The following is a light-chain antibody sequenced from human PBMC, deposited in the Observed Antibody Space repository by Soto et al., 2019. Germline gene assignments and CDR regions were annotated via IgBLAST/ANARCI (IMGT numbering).Light chain of an antibody. CDR3: QQYGSSPRT. CDR2: GTS. J-gene: IGKJ1*01. V-gene: IGKV3-20*01. Sequence: EIVMTQSPATLSVSPGERATLSCRASQNVGSRYLAWYQQKPGQAPRLLIHGTSNRATGIPDRFSGSGSGTDFSLTISSLEPGDLAVYYCQQYGSSPRTFGQGTKVDIK. CDR1: QNVGSRY.